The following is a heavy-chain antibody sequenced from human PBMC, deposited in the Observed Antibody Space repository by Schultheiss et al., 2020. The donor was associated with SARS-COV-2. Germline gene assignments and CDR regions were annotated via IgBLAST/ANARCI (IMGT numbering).Heavy chain of an antibody. J-gene: IGHJ2*01. CDR1: GGSVSSGSYY. CDR2: IYHSGST. Sequence: SETLSLTCTVSGGSVSSGSYYWSWIRQPPGKGLEWIGSIYHSGSTYYNPSLKSRVTISVDTSKNQFSLKLSSVTAADTAVYYCARGLHTAMVYWYFDLWGRGTLVTVSS. CDR3: ARGLHTAMVYWYFDL. V-gene: IGHV4-39*07. D-gene: IGHD5-18*01.